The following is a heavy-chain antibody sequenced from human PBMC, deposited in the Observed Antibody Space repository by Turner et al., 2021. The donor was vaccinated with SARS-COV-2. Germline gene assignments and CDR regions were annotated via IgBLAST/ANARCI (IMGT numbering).Heavy chain of an antibody. J-gene: IGHJ6*02. CDR2: FGQEDGET. V-gene: IGHV1-24*01. CDR3: ATAPAKYYDSSGSKGFYDYYYGMDV. CDR1: GYTLIALS. D-gene: IGHD3-22*01. Sequence: QVQLVQSGAAVKKPGASVMVTCMVSGYTLIALSLPGVRQAPGKGLEWMGGFGQEDGETIYAQKCQGRVTMTEDTSTDTAYMELSSLRSEDTAVYYCATAPAKYYDSSGSKGFYDYYYGMDVWGQGTTVTVSS.